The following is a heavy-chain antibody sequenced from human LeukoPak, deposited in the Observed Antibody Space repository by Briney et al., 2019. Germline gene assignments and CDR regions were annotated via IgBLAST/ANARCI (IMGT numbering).Heavy chain of an antibody. Sequence: GGSLRLSCAASGFTFSSYAMHWVRQAPGKGLEWVSGISWNSGSIGYADSVKGRFTISRDNAKNSLYLQMNSLRAEDTALYYCAKVGDSSGYHFDYWGQGTLVTVSS. J-gene: IGHJ4*02. CDR2: ISWNSGSI. D-gene: IGHD3-22*01. V-gene: IGHV3-9*01. CDR3: AKVGDSSGYHFDY. CDR1: GFTFSSYA.